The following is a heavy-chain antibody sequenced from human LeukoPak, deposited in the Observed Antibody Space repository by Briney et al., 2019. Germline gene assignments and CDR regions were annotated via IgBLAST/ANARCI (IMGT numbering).Heavy chain of an antibody. CDR3: AKAAATGSGYYFEY. J-gene: IGHJ4*02. CDR1: GFTFSNYA. Sequence: GGSLRLSCTASGFTFSNYAMIWVRQAPGKGLEWVSTITGSGGNAYYADSVRGRFTIPRVNSKSTLYLQMNSLRPEDAAVYYCAKAAATGSGYYFEYWGQGALVTVSS. D-gene: IGHD6-13*01. V-gene: IGHV3-23*01. CDR2: ITGSGGNA.